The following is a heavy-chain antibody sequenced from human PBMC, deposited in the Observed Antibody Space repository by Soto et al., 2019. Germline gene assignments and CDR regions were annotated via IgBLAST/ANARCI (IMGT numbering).Heavy chain of an antibody. V-gene: IGHV1-46*03. CDR3: ATDSGLWFGELPIDY. D-gene: IGHD3-10*01. Sequence: GASVKVSCKASGYTFTSYYMHWVRQAPGQGLEWMGIINPSGGSTSYAQKFQGRVTMTRDTSTSTVYMELSSLRSEDTAVYYCATDSGLWFGELPIDYSGQGTLVTVSS. CDR2: INPSGGST. J-gene: IGHJ4*02. CDR1: GYTFTSYY.